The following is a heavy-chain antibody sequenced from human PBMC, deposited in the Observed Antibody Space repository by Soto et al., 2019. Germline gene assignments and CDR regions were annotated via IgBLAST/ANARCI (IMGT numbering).Heavy chain of an antibody. V-gene: IGHV3-23*01. J-gene: IGHJ2*01. CDR2: ININGGGI. Sequence: EVQLLESGGGAIQPGGSLRLSCAASGFTFSSYAMTWVRQAPGKGLEWVSSININGGGIHYADSVKGRFTISRDNSKNTLDLRMNSLRAEDTALYFCAKVSSGWYNTPPYWYFDLWGRGTLVTVSS. CDR3: AKVSSGWYNTPPYWYFDL. CDR1: GFTFSSYA. D-gene: IGHD6-19*01.